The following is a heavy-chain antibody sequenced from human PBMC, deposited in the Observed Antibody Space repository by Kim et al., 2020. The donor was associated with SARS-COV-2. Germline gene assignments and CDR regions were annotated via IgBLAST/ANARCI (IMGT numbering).Heavy chain of an antibody. J-gene: IGHJ4*02. V-gene: IGHV3-74*01. CDR1: GFTVSSYG. CDR2: VNSDGSST. CDR3: ASLSTGYVWDKFDY. D-gene: IGHD3-16*01. Sequence: GGSLRLSCGASGFTVSSYGMHWVRQAPGKGLVWVSRVNSDGSSTSYADSVKGRFTISRDNARNTLYLQMNSLRAEDTAVYYCASLSTGYVWDKFDYWGQGTLVTVSS.